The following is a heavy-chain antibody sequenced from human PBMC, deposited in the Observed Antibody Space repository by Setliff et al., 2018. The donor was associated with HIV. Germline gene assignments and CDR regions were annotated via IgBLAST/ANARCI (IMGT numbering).Heavy chain of an antibody. Sequence: SETLSLTCTVSGGSISTSNWWGWIRQTPGKGLEWIGYISYSGSTTYNPSLTSRVTMSLDTSKNQFSLKLNSVTASDTAVYYCARKGSSSRSQEYYYDFWGQGTLVTVSS. D-gene: IGHD6-13*01. CDR2: ISYSGST. CDR3: ARKGSSSRSQEYYYDF. J-gene: IGHJ4*02. V-gene: IGHV4-28*06. CDR1: GGSISTSNW.